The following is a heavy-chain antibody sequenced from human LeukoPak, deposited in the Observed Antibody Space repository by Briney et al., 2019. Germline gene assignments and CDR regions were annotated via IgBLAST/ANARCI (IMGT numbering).Heavy chain of an antibody. CDR3: ARLYCPDRGQWYYYDS. J-gene: IGHJ4*02. CDR2: IFSSGAT. V-gene: IGHV4-59*01. Sequence: PSETLSLTCTVVGDSMDVYYWTWLRQAPGKGLEWIGYIFSSGATDYNRSLKSRVTILIDTSKKNFSLTLKSVTAADTAIYYCARLYCPDRGQWYYYDSWGQGTLVTVSS. CDR1: GDSMDVYY. D-gene: IGHD2-8*02.